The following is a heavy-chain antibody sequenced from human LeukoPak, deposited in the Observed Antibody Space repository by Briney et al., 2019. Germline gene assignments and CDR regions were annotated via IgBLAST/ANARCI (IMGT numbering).Heavy chain of an antibody. J-gene: IGHJ3*02. CDR1: GGSISGYY. V-gene: IGHV4-59*01. CDR3: ARGGLEGGYHSNDGFDI. D-gene: IGHD3-22*01. Sequence: SETLSLTCTVSGGSISGYYWSWIRQPPGKGLEWIGYIYYSGSTKYSPSLKSRVTISVDTSKNQFSLRLYSMTTADTAVYYCARGGLEGGYHSNDGFDIWGQGTMVSVSS. CDR2: IYYSGST.